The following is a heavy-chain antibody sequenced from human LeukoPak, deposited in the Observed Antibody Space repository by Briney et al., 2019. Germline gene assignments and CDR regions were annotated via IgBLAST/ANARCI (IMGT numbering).Heavy chain of an antibody. CDR1: GGSISSGGYS. J-gene: IGHJ4*02. CDR3: ASGGVVPAAIDY. D-gene: IGHD2-2*01. Sequence: SETLSLTCAVSGGSISSGGYSWSWIRQPPGKGLEWIGYIYHSGSTYYNPSLKSRVTISVDRSKNQFSLKLSSVTAADTAVHYCASGGVVPAAIDYWSQGTLVTVSS. CDR2: IYHSGST. V-gene: IGHV4-30-2*01.